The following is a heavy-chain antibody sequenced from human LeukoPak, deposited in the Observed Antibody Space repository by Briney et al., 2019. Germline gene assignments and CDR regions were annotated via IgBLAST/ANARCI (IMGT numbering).Heavy chain of an antibody. V-gene: IGHV4-59*08. J-gene: IGHJ6*04. CDR1: GGSISSNY. CDR2: IYYSGST. Sequence: PSETLSLTSTVSGGSISSNYWSWLPQPPGKGLEWIGNIYYSGSTNYNPSLKSRTTISVDTSKNQFSLKLSSVPAAETAVYYCARDHYYYGRDVWGEGTTVSVSS. CDR3: ARDHYYYGRDV.